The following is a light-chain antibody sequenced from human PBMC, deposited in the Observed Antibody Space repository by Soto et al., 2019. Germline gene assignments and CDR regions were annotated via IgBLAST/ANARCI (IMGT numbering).Light chain of an antibody. J-gene: IGKJ4*01. CDR3: QQRSNWPLT. CDR2: DAS. CDR1: QSVSSY. V-gene: IGKV3-11*01. Sequence: EIVLTQSPATLSLSPGERATLSCRASQSVSSYLAWYQQKPGQAPRPLIYDASNRATGIPARLSGSGFGTAFTLTISRLEPEDFAVYYCQQRSNWPLTFGGGTKVEIK.